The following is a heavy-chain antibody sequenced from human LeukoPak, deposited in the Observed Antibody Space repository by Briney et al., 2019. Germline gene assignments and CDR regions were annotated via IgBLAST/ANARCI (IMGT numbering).Heavy chain of an antibody. V-gene: IGHV3-21*01. Sequence: GGSLRLSCAASGFTFSSYSMNWVRQAPGKGLEWVSSISSSSSYIYYADSVKGRFTISRDNAKNSLYLQMNSLRAEDTAVYYCARERLDQVGDDAFDIWGQGTMVTVSS. J-gene: IGHJ3*02. CDR3: ARERLDQVGDDAFDI. D-gene: IGHD5-12*01. CDR2: ISSSSSYI. CDR1: GFTFSSYS.